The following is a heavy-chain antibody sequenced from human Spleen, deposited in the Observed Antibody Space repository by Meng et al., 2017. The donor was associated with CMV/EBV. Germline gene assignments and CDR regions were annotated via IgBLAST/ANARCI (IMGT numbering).Heavy chain of an antibody. V-gene: IGHV3-38-3*01. D-gene: IGHD6-6*01. CDR3: AKWDTGRLAQVDY. Sequence: GESLKISCAASGFTVSSNEMSWVRQAPGKGLEWVSSISGGSTYYADSRKGRFTISRDNSKNTLYLQMNSLRAEDTAVYYCAKWDTGRLAQVDYWGQGTLVTVSS. CDR2: ISGGST. CDR1: GFTVSSNE. J-gene: IGHJ4*02.